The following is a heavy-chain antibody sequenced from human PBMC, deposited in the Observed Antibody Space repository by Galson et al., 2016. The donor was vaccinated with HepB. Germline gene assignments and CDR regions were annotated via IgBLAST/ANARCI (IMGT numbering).Heavy chain of an antibody. J-gene: IGHJ5*02. CDR3: AKSPPFDP. Sequence: SLRLSCAASGFIFNNYAMSWVRQAPGKGLEWVASIGASGISKYYADSVKGRFTISRDNSKNTLYVQMNSLRAEDTAVYYCAKSPPFDPWGQGTLVIVSS. CDR2: IGASGISK. CDR1: GFIFNNYA. V-gene: IGHV3-23*01.